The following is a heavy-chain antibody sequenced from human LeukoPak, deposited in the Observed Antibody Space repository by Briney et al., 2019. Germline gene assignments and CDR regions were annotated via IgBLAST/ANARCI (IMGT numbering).Heavy chain of an antibody. V-gene: IGHV3-33*01. D-gene: IGHD3-3*01. J-gene: IGHJ4*02. Sequence: GGSLRLSCAASGFTFSSYGMHWVRQAPGKGLEWVAVIWYDGSNKYYADSVKGRFTISRDNSKNTLYLQMNSLRAEDTAVYYCARPLTIFGVVTPFDYWGQGTLVTVSS. CDR1: GFTFSSYG. CDR2: IWYDGSNK. CDR3: ARPLTIFGVVTPFDY.